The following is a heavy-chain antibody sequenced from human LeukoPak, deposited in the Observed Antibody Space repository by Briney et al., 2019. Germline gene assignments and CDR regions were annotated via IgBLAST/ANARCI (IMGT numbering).Heavy chain of an antibody. CDR3: AVYCSGGSCYRHYYYGMDV. CDR2: ISGSGGST. J-gene: IGHJ6*02. D-gene: IGHD2-15*01. Sequence: PGGSLRLSCAASGFTFSSYVISWVRQAPWKGLEWVSAISGSGGSTYYADSVKGRFTISRDNSKNTLYLQMNSLRAEDTAVYYCAVYCSGGSCYRHYYYGMDVWGQGTTVTVSS. CDR1: GFTFSSYV. V-gene: IGHV3-23*01.